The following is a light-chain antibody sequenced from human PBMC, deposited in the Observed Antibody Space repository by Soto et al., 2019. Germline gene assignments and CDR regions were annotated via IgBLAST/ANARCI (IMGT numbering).Light chain of an antibody. J-gene: IGKJ1*01. CDR3: KQYNNWPPWT. CDR1: QRVNCN. Sequence: EIVITQSPATLSVSPRQTATLSCRARQRVNCNLAWYQQKPGQAPRLLIYGASTRATGIQARLSGSGSGKEFTLNISSLQSEDFAVYYCKQYNNWPPWTFGQGTKVDIK. CDR2: GAS. V-gene: IGKV3-15*01.